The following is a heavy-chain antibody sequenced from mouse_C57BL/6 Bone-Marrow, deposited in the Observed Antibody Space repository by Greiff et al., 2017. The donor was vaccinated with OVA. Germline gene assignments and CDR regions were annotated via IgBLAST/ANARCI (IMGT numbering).Heavy chain of an antibody. CDR3: TMVDY. J-gene: IGHJ2*01. CDR1: GFTFTDDY. Sequence: EVQLQQSGAELVRPGASVKLSCTASGFTFTDDYMHWVKQRPEQGLEWIGWIDPANGDTEYASKFQGKATITADTSSNTAYLQLSSLTSADTAVYYCTMVDYWGQGTTLTVSS. CDR2: IDPANGDT. V-gene: IGHV14-4*01.